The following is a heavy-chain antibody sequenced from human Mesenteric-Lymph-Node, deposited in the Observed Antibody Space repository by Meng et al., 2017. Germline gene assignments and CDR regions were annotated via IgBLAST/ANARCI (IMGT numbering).Heavy chain of an antibody. J-gene: IGHJ4*01. CDR3: ARGFPGYDILTGLNNFDY. D-gene: IGHD3-9*01. V-gene: IGHV3-69-1*01. Sequence: GESLKISCAASGFTLSSYWMHWVRQAPGKGLEWVSSISSSSTIYYADSVKGRFTISRDNAKNSLYLQMNSLRAEDTAVYYCARGFPGYDILTGLNNFDYWGQGTLVTVSS. CDR1: GFTLSSYW. CDR2: ISSSSTI.